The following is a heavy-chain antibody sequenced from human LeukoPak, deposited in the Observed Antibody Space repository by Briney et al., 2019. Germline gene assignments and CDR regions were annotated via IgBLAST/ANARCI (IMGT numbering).Heavy chain of an antibody. Sequence: PGGSLRLSCAASGFTFDDYAMHWVRQAPGKGLEWVSGISWNSGSIGYADSVKGRFTISRDNAKNSLYLQMNSLRAEDTALYYCQKDTSSWKEGRFDYWAKGPLATFPS. CDR3: QKDTSSWKEGRFDY. J-gene: IGHJ4*02. V-gene: IGHV3-9*01. D-gene: IGHD6-13*01. CDR1: GFTFDDYA. CDR2: ISWNSGSI.